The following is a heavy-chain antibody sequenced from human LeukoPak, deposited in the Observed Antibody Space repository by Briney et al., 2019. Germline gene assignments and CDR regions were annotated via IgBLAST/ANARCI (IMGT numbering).Heavy chain of an antibody. V-gene: IGHV3-48*03. CDR2: ISSSGSTI. Sequence: GGSLRLSCAASGFTFSSYEMNWVRQAPGKGLEWVSYISSSGSTIYYADSVKGRFTISRDNAKNSLYLQMNSLRAEDTAVYYCASANYDILTGPTDYWGQGTLVTVSS. CDR1: GFTFSSYE. D-gene: IGHD3-9*01. CDR3: ASANYDILTGPTDY. J-gene: IGHJ4*02.